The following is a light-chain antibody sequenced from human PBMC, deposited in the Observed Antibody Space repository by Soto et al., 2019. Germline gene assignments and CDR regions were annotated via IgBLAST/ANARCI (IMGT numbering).Light chain of an antibody. CDR2: EVG. CDR3: SSYTSSNSVV. CDR1: SSDVGGYNY. Sequence: QSALTQPPSASGSPGQSVAISCTGTSSDVGGYNYVSWYLQHPGKAPKLLIYEVGNRPSGVSNRFSGSKSGNTASLTISGLQAEDEADYYCSSYTSSNSVVFGGGTKLTVL. J-gene: IGLJ2*01. V-gene: IGLV2-14*01.